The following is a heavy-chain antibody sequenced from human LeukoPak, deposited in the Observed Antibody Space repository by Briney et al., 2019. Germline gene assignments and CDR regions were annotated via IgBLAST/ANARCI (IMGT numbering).Heavy chain of an antibody. D-gene: IGHD6-6*01. Sequence: SETLSLTCTVSGGSISSHYWSWIRQPPGKGLEWIGSIYYSGSTYYNPSLKSRVTISVDTSKNQFSLKLSSVTAADTAVYYCARHSGSSSWYYYYYMDVWGKGTTVTVSS. J-gene: IGHJ6*03. CDR1: GGSISSHY. CDR3: ARHSGSSSWYYYYYMDV. CDR2: IYYSGST. V-gene: IGHV4-59*05.